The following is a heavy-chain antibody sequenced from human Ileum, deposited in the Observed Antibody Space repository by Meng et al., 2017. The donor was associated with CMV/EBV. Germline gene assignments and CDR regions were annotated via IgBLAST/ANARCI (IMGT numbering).Heavy chain of an antibody. CDR1: GERVSGNSVA. CDR2: TYYRARWYN. V-gene: IGHV6-1*02. J-gene: IGHJ4*02. D-gene: IGHD6-13*01. CDR3: ARGESSSLDY. Sequence: QAAPGLVNPTQTPSLTCAISGERVSGNSVAWNWIRHSPSRGLEWLGRTYYRARWYNDYAESVKSRITINPDTSTNQFSLDLSSVTPEDTAIYYCARGESSSLDYWGQGTLVTVSS.